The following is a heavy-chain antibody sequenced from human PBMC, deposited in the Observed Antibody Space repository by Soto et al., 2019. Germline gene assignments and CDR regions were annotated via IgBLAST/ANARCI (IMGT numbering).Heavy chain of an antibody. D-gene: IGHD6-6*01. J-gene: IGHJ6*03. CDR1: GGSISSSSYY. CDR3: ARHAYSSSSSRYYYYYYMDV. V-gene: IGHV4-39*01. CDR2: IYYSGST. Sequence: PSETLSLTCTVSGGSISSSSYYWGWIRQPPGKGLEWIGSIYYSGSTYYNPSLKSRVTISVDTSKNQFSLKLSSVTAADTAVYYCARHAYSSSSSRYYYYYYMDVWGKGTTVTVSS.